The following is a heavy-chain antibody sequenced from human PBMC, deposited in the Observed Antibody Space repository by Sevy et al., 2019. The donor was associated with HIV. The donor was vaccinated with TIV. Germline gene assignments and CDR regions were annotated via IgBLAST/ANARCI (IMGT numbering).Heavy chain of an antibody. D-gene: IGHD3-22*01. CDR2: INPNSDGT. CDR1: GYTFTGYS. J-gene: IGHJ4*02. V-gene: IGHV1-2*02. CDR3: ARGGPTSSAHYIPEY. Sequence: ASVKVSCKASGYTFTGYSMHWVRQAPGHGLEWMGWINPNSDGTNYAQKFQVRDTMTGDTSISTAYMELRGLRSDDTAVYYSARGGPTSSAHYIPEYWGQGTLVTGSS.